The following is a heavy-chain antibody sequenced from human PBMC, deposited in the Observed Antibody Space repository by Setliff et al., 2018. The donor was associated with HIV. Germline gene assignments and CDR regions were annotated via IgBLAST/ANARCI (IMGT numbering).Heavy chain of an antibody. CDR1: GGSIKRGTYY. J-gene: IGHJ4*02. D-gene: IGHD3-3*01. CDR3: ARGVRNFWSGDDVEYYFDY. V-gene: IGHV4-61*02. CDR2: IYIHGDT. Sequence: TLSLTCSVSGGSIKRGTYYWTWIRQSAGKGLEWIGTIYIHGDTDYNPSRKSRVTISVGPSKNQFSLKLSSVTAADTAVYYCARGVRNFWSGDDVEYYFDYWGQGTLVTVSS.